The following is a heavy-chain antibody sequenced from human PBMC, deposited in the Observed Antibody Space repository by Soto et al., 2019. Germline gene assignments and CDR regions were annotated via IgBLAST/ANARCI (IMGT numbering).Heavy chain of an antibody. CDR1: SGSISSSSYY. CDR2: IDDSGST. Sequence: QLQLQESGPGLVKPSETLSLTCIVSSGSISSSSYYWGWIRQPPGKGLEWIGSIDDSGSTSYNPAVKFRLTISVDPSRNQFSPRRSSVTAADTAVDYCASRNWQEVHWGQGTLVTVSS. D-gene: IGHD1-20*01. J-gene: IGHJ4*02. CDR3: ASRNWQEVH. V-gene: IGHV4-39*01.